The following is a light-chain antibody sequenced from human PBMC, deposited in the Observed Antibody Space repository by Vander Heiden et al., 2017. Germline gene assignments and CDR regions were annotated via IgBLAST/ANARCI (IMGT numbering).Light chain of an antibody. CDR1: SSNIGSNY. CDR2: RNN. J-gene: IGLJ2*01. CDR3: AAWDDSLSGVV. V-gene: IGLV1-47*01. Sequence: QSVLTQPPSASGTPGQRVTISCSGSSSNIGSNYVYWYQQRPGTAPKVLIQRNNQRPSGIPDRLSGSKSGTSASLAISGLRSDDEADYYCAAWDDSLSGVVFGGGTKLTVL.